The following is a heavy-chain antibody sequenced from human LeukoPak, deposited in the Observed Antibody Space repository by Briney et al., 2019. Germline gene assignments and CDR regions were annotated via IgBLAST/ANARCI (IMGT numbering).Heavy chain of an antibody. CDR2: IYYSGST. CDR3: ARGVGGYCSGGSCYWFDP. J-gene: IGHJ5*02. D-gene: IGHD2-15*01. Sequence: SETLSLTRTVSGGSISSYYWSWIRQPPGKGLEWIGYIYYSGSTNYNPPLKSRVTISVDTSKNQFSLKLSSVTAADTAVYYCARGVGGYCSGGSCYWFDPWGQGTLVTVSS. V-gene: IGHV4-59*01. CDR1: GGSISSYY.